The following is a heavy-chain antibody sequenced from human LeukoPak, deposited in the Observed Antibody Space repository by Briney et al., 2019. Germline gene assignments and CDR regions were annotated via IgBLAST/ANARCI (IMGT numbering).Heavy chain of an antibody. CDR2: IYHSGST. J-gene: IGHJ5*02. CDR3: ARDVGYCSGGSCYSSDP. V-gene: IGHV4-4*02. Sequence: GSLRLSCAASGFTFSNYWMHWVRQPPGKGLEWIGEIYHSGSTNYNPSLKSRVTISVDKSKNQFSLKLSSVTAADTAVYYCARDVGYCSGGSCYSSDPWGQGTLVTVSS. CDR1: GFTFSNYW. D-gene: IGHD2-15*01.